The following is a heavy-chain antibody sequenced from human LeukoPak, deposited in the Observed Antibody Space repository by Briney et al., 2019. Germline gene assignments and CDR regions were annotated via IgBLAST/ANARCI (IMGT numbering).Heavy chain of an antibody. D-gene: IGHD1-26*01. CDR1: GFTFSSYT. J-gene: IGHJ4*02. V-gene: IGHV3-23*01. CDR3: AKDSEVVGATGDYDY. Sequence: GGSLRLSCAASGFTFSSYTMSWVRQAPGKGLEWVSTITTSDGNTYYADSVKGRFTVSRDNSKNTLFLQMNSLRAEDTAVYYCAKDSEVVGATGDYDYWGQGTLVTVSS. CDR2: ITTSDGNT.